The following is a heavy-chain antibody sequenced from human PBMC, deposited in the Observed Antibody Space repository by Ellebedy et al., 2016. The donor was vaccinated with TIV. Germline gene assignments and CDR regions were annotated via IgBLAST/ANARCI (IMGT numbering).Heavy chain of an antibody. J-gene: IGHJ5*02. V-gene: IGHV3-72*01. Sequence: GESLKISXAASGFSFSAYYMDWVRQAPGKGLEWVGRSRNRGDGYTTEYAPSVEGRYTISRDESKDLLFLQMNSLKIEDTAVYYCAREDWWRFDPWGQGTLVTVSS. D-gene: IGHD2-15*01. CDR2: SRNRGDGYTT. CDR1: GFSFSAYY. CDR3: AREDWWRFDP.